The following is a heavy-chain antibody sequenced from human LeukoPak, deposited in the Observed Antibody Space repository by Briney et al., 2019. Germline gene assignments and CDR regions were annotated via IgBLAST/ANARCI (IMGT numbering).Heavy chain of an antibody. CDR2: ISSTSSTI. CDR3: ARVEGYGDYA. Sequence: GGSLRLSCAASAFTFNTYSMNWVRQAPGKGLEWVSYISSTSSTIYYADSVKGRFTISRDNAKNSLYLQMNSLRVEDTAVYYCARVEGYGDYAWGQGTLVTVSP. CDR1: AFTFNTYS. V-gene: IGHV3-48*01. J-gene: IGHJ5*02. D-gene: IGHD4-17*01.